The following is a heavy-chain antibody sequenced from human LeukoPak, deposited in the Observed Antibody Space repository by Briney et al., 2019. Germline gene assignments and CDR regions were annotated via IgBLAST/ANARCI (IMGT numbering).Heavy chain of an antibody. D-gene: IGHD1-26*01. V-gene: IGHV1-2*02. J-gene: IGHJ5*02. Sequence: GASVKVSCKASGYTFIGYYIHWVRQAPGQGLEWMGWINPSSGGTNSAQKFQGRVTMTRDMSTSTDYMELSSLRSEDTAIYYCARDNSVGDNAWWFDPWGQGTLVTVSS. CDR3: ARDNSVGDNAWWFDP. CDR2: INPSSGGT. CDR1: GYTFIGYY.